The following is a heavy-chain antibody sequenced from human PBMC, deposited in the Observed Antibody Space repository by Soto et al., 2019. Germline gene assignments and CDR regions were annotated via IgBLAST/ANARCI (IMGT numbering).Heavy chain of an antibody. D-gene: IGHD6-13*01. CDR1: GFTFSSYA. Sequence: GGSLRLSCAASGFTFSSYAMHWVRQAPGKGLEYVSAISSNGGSTYYANSEKGRFTISRDNSKNTLYLQMGSLRAEDMAVYYCARDKDSSSWYAFDIWGQGTMVTVSS. CDR3: ARDKDSSSWYAFDI. CDR2: ISSNGGST. J-gene: IGHJ3*02. V-gene: IGHV3-64*01.